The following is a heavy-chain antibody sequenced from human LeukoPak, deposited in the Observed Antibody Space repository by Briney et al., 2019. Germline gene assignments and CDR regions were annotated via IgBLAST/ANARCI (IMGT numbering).Heavy chain of an antibody. CDR2: IIPIFGTA. Sequence: SVKVSCKASGGSFSSYAISWVRQAPGQGLEWMGGIIPIFGTANYAQKFQGRVTITTDESTSTAYMELSSLRSEDTAVYYCASYYYDSSGYEQIDYWGQGTLVTVSS. D-gene: IGHD3-22*01. CDR1: GGSFSSYA. V-gene: IGHV1-69*05. CDR3: ASYYYDSSGYEQIDY. J-gene: IGHJ4*02.